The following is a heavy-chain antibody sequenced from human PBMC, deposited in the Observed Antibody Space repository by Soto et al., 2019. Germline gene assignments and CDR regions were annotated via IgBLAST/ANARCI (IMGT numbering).Heavy chain of an antibody. CDR1: GFTFSSYA. CDR3: AKVRSVLWFGELFDY. Sequence: EVQLWESGGGLVQPGGSLRLSCAASGFTFSSYAMSWVRQAPGKGLEWGSAISGSGGSTYYADSVKGRFTISRDNSKNTLYLQMNSLRAEDTAVYYCAKVRSVLWFGELFDYWGQGTLVTVSS. D-gene: IGHD3-10*01. V-gene: IGHV3-23*01. J-gene: IGHJ4*02. CDR2: ISGSGGST.